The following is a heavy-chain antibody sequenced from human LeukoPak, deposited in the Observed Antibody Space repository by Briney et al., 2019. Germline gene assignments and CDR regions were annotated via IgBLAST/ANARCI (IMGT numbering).Heavy chain of an antibody. CDR3: ARVGYYDSSNYYAYFQH. V-gene: IGHV3-74*01. Sequence: GGSLRLSCAASGFTFSSYWMHWVRQAPGKGLEWVARINSDGTDISYGDSVKGRFTISRDNAKNTLYLQMNSLGVEDTAVYYCARVGYYDSSNYYAYFQHWGQGTLVTVSS. J-gene: IGHJ1*01. D-gene: IGHD3-22*01. CDR1: GFTFSSYW. CDR2: INSDGTDI.